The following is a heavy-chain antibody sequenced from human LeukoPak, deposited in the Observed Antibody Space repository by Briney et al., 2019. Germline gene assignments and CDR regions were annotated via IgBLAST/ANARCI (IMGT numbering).Heavy chain of an antibody. D-gene: IGHD3-3*01. CDR3: ARVPTTGFWSGYYHSYFDY. CDR1: GFTFSSYS. V-gene: IGHV3-48*01. CDR2: ISRSSSTI. Sequence: PGGSLRLSCAASGFTFSSYSMNWVRQAPGKGLERVSYISRSSSTIYYADSVKGRFTISRDNAKNSLYLQMNSLRAEDTAVYYCARVPTTGFWSGYYHSYFDYWGQGTLVTVSS. J-gene: IGHJ4*02.